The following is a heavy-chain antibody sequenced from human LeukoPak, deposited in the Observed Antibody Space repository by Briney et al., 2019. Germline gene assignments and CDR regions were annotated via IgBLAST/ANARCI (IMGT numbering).Heavy chain of an antibody. J-gene: IGHJ4*02. V-gene: IGHV4-59*01. CDR3: ARGVVIAPQTFDY. Sequence: SETLSLTCTVSGESISGFYWTWIRQPPGEGLEWIGYIYYSGSTNYNPSLKSRVTISVDTSKNQFSLKLSSVTAADTAVYYCARGVVIAPQTFDYWGQGTLVAVSS. CDR2: IYYSGST. CDR1: GESISGFY. D-gene: IGHD2-21*01.